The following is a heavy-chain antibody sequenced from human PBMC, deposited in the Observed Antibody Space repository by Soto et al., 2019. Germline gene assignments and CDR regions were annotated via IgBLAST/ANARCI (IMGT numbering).Heavy chain of an antibody. V-gene: IGHV3-9*01. CDR3: VKDDRDCSSTSCYGSYFHYYGMDV. J-gene: IGHJ6*02. Sequence: EVQLVESGGGLVQPGRSLRLSCAASGFTFHYYAMHWVRQAPGKGLEWVSGISWNSGSIDYADSVKGRFTISRDNAKNSLYLQMNSLRAEDTAFYYCVKDDRDCSSTSCYGSYFHYYGMDVWGQGTTVTVSS. D-gene: IGHD2-2*01. CDR2: ISWNSGSI. CDR1: GFTFHYYA.